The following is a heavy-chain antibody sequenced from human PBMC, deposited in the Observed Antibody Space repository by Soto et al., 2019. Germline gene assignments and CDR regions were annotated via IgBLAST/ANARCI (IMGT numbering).Heavy chain of an antibody. D-gene: IGHD1-1*01. CDR2: SYYSGST. CDR3: ARDSGAMATTYYYYRMDA. V-gene: IGHV4-61*01. J-gene: IGHJ6*02. Sequence: SSETLSLTCTVSGGSVSSGSYYWSWIRQPPGKGLEWIVYSYYSGSTNYNPSLKSRVTISVDTSKNQFSLKLSSVTAADTAVYYCARDSGAMATTYYYYRMDAWGQGTTVTVSS. CDR1: GGSVSSGSYY.